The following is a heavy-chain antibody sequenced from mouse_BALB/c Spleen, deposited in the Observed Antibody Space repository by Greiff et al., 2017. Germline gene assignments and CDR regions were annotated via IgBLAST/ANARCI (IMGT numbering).Heavy chain of an antibody. V-gene: IGHV4-1*02. Sequence: DVKLQESGGGLVQPGGSLKLSCAASGFDFSRYWMSWVRQAPGKGLEWIGEINPDSSTINYTPSLKDKFIISRDNAKNTLYLQMSKVRSQDTALYYCARDGGALYYYAMDYWGQGTSVTVSS. CDR2: INPDSSTI. J-gene: IGHJ4*01. CDR3: ARDGGALYYYAMDY. D-gene: IGHD6-5*01. CDR1: GFDFSRYW.